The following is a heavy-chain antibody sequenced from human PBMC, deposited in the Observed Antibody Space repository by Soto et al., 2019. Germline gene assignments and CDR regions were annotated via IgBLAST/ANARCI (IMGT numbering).Heavy chain of an antibody. Sequence: ASVKVSCKASGYTFTGYYMHWVRQAPGQGLEWMGWINPNSGRTNYAQKLQGRVTMTTDTSTSTAYMELSSLRAEDTAVYYCARILIIGTTRGSYFDYWGQGTLVTVSS. D-gene: IGHD1-20*01. CDR1: GYTFTGYY. J-gene: IGHJ4*02. V-gene: IGHV1-2*02. CDR2: INPNSGRT. CDR3: ARILIIGTTRGSYFDY.